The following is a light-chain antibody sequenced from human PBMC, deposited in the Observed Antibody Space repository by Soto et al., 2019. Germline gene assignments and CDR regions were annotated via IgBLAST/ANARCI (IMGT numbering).Light chain of an antibody. V-gene: IGKV1-5*01. CDR3: QEYNRDSWT. CDR1: QSISRW. Sequence: MQKPRTASTLCASVADRVTITCRASQSISRWLAWYQQKPGKAPKLLISDASSLESGVPSRFSGSGSGTEFTLTISNLQPDDLATYYCQEYNRDSWTFGQGTKVDIK. J-gene: IGKJ1*01. CDR2: DAS.